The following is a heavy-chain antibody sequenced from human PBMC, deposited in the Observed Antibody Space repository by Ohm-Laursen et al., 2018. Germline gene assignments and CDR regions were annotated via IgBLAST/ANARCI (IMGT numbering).Heavy chain of an antibody. CDR3: AKDIYSTYDSSGYYVY. CDR2: ISWNSGSI. Sequence: SLRLSCAASGFTFDDYAMHWVRQAPGKGLEWVSGISWNSGSIGYADSVKGRFTISRDNAKNSLYLQMNSLGAEDTALYYCAKDIYSTYDSSGYYVYWGQGTLVTVSS. D-gene: IGHD3-22*01. CDR1: GFTFDDYA. J-gene: IGHJ4*02. V-gene: IGHV3-9*01.